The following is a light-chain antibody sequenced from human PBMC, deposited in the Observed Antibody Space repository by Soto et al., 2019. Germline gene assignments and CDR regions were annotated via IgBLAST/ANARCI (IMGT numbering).Light chain of an antibody. CDR2: AAS. J-gene: IGKJ2*01. CDR3: QQANSFPYT. CDR1: QEIASW. Sequence: DIQMTQSPSSVYASVGDRVTITCWASQEIASWVAWFQQKPGKAPKPLIYAASSLQSGVPSRFSGSGSGAEFTLTISNLQPEDFATYYCQQANSFPYTFGQGTKVEIK. V-gene: IGKV1-12*01.